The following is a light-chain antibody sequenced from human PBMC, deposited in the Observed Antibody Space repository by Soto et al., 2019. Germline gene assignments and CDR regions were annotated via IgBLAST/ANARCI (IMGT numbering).Light chain of an antibody. Sequence: EIVLIQSPATLSLSPGERATLSCRASQSVSSNLAWYQQNPGQAPRLLIFDASNRATGIPARFSGSGSGTDFTLTISSLEPEDFAVYYCQQHSNWPLTFSGGTKVEIK. V-gene: IGKV3-11*01. CDR3: QQHSNWPLT. CDR1: QSVSSN. CDR2: DAS. J-gene: IGKJ4*01.